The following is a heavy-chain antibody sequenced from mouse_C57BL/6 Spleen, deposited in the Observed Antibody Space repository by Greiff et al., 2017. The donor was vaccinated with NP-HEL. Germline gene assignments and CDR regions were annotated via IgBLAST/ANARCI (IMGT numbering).Heavy chain of an antibody. CDR1: GYAFSSSW. CDR2: IYPGDGDT. Sequence: QVQLKESGPELVKPGASVKISCKASGYAFSSSWMNWVKQRPGKGLEWIGRIYPGDGDTNYNGKFKGKATLTADKSSSTAYMQLSSLTSEDSAVYFCASTTVVAHYYAMDYWGQGTSVTVSS. V-gene: IGHV1-82*01. CDR3: ASTTVVAHYYAMDY. J-gene: IGHJ4*01. D-gene: IGHD1-1*01.